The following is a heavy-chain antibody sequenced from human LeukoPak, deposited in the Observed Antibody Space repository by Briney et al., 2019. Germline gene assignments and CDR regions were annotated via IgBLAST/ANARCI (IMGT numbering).Heavy chain of an antibody. V-gene: IGHV3-23*01. Sequence: PGGSLTLSCADSGFTFSSYAMSWVRQAPGQGVEWVSVISDSGDETSYADSVRGRFTISRDNSRNTLYLQMISLRPEDTAVYYCAKDTSIGKYCTNGVCSPFDYWGQGTLVTVSS. CDR1: GFTFSSYA. CDR3: AKDTSIGKYCTNGVCSPFDY. J-gene: IGHJ4*02. D-gene: IGHD2-8*01. CDR2: ISDSGDET.